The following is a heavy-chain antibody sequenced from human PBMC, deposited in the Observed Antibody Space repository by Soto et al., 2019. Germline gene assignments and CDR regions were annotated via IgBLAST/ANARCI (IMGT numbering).Heavy chain of an antibody. D-gene: IGHD5-12*01. Sequence: ASVKVSCKASGYTFTSYDINWVRQATGQGLEWMGWMNPNSGNTGYAQKFQGRVTMTRNTSISTAYMELSSLRSEDTAVYYCARSYSGYDFSRRHGGDWFDPWGQGTLVTVSS. J-gene: IGHJ5*02. CDR3: ARSYSGYDFSRRHGGDWFDP. V-gene: IGHV1-8*01. CDR1: GYTFTSYD. CDR2: MNPNSGNT.